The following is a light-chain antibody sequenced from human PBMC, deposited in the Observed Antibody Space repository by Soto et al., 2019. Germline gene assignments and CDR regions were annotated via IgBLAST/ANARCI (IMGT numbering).Light chain of an antibody. Sequence: DIVMTQSPDSLAVSLGERATIHCKSSQSVLYSAKNKNFLTWYQQKPGQPPKLLIYWASTRESGVPDRFTGSRSGTDFTLTINSLQAEDVAVYYCQQHYINPITFGQGTRLEIK. CDR2: WAS. CDR1: QSVLYSAKNKNF. V-gene: IGKV4-1*01. J-gene: IGKJ5*01. CDR3: QQHYINPIT.